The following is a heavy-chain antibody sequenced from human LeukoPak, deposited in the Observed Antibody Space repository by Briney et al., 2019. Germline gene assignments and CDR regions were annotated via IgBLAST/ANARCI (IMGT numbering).Heavy chain of an antibody. D-gene: IGHD3-9*01. CDR2: ISSSGSTI. V-gene: IGHV3-48*03. J-gene: IGHJ4*02. CDR3: ASYDILTGYYFDY. Sequence: GGSLRLSCAASGFTFSSYEMNWVRQAPGEGLEWVSYISSSGSTIYYADSVKGRFTISRDNAKNSLYLQMNSLRAEDTAVYYCASYDILTGYYFDYWGQGTLVTVSS. CDR1: GFTFSSYE.